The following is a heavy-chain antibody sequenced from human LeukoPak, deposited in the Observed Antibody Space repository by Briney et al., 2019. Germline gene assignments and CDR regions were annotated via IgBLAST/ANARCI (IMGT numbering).Heavy chain of an antibody. J-gene: IGHJ4*02. CDR3: ARVRIAVAGKYYFDY. CDR2: INPNSGGT. V-gene: IGHV1-2*02. D-gene: IGHD6-19*01. CDR1: GYTFTGYY. Sequence: GASVKVSCKASGYTFTGYYMHWVRQAPGQGLEWMGWINPNSGGTNYAQKFQGRVTMTRDMSISTAYMELSRLRSDDTAVYYCARVRIAVAGKYYFDYWGQGTLVTVSS.